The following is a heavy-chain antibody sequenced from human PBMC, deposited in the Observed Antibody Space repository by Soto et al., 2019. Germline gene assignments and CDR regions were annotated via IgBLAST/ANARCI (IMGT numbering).Heavy chain of an antibody. CDR2: ITNRGTHT. J-gene: IGHJ5*01. CDR1: GFSFSSYT. D-gene: IGHD2-15*01. V-gene: IGHV3-21*06. Sequence: VGSLRLSCTASGFSFSSYTMNWVRQAPGKGLQWVASITNRGTHTYSADSVKGRFTISRDNDKNSLYLQMNNLRAEDTATYYCARAHEVAWFDSWGLGALVTVSS. CDR3: ARAHEVAWFDS.